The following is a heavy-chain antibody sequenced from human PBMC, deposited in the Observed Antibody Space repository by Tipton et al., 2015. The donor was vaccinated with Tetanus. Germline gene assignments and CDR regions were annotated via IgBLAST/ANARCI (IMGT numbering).Heavy chain of an antibody. D-gene: IGHD1-1*01. CDR2: VYPGDSTT. CDR3: ARRRTTTALANYFDS. CDR1: GFTFTNYW. J-gene: IGHJ4*02. V-gene: IGHV5-51*01. Sequence: QLVQSGAEVKKPGESLKISCKASGFTFTNYWIAWVRQMPGKGLEWMGMVYPGDSTTKYSPSFQGQVTISADRSITTAYLRWSSLKASDTAIYYCARRRTTTALANYFDSWGQGTQVTVSS.